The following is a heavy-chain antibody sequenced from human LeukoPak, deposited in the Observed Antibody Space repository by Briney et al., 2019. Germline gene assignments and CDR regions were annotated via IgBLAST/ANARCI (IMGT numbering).Heavy chain of an antibody. V-gene: IGHV3-21*01. CDR3: ARDPPSSGWHRGRVPEYFQH. D-gene: IGHD6-19*01. CDR2: ISSSSSYI. Sequence: GGSLRLSCAASGFTFSSYSMNWVRQAPGKGLEWVSSISSSSSYIYYADSVKGRFTISRDNAKNSLYLQMNSLRAEDTAVYYCARDPPSSGWHRGRVPEYFQHWGQGTLVTVSS. J-gene: IGHJ1*01. CDR1: GFTFSSYS.